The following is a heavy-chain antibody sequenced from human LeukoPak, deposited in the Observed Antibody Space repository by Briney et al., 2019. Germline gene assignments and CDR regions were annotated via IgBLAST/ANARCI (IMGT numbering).Heavy chain of an antibody. Sequence: SETLSLTCTVCGGSISSYYWSWIRQPPGKGLEWIGYIYYSGSTNYNLSLKSRVTTSVDTSKNQFSLKLSSVTAADTAVYYCAAYDYSNSYYFDYWGQGTLVTVSS. CDR3: AAYDYSNSYYFDY. V-gene: IGHV4-59*01. J-gene: IGHJ4*02. D-gene: IGHD4-11*01. CDR2: IYYSGST. CDR1: GGSISSYY.